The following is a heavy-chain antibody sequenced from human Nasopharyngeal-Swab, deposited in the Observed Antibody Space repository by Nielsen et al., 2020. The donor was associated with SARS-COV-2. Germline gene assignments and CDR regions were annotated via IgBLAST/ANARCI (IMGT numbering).Heavy chain of an antibody. D-gene: IGHD2/OR15-2a*01. CDR3: ARAENPSMAVDY. V-gene: IGHV3-15*01. CDR2: HKSKGDGGTI. Sequence: GGSLRLPCAASGFTFSNAWMSWARQSPGKGLEWVGRHKSKGDGGTIDYAVSVKGRFTISRDDSKNTLYLQMNSLKTEDTAVYYCARAENPSMAVDYWGQGTLVTVSS. J-gene: IGHJ4*02. CDR1: GFTFSNAW.